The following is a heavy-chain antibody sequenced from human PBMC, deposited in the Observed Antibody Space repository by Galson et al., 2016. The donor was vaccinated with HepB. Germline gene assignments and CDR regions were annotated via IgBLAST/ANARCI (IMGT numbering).Heavy chain of an antibody. Sequence: SETLSLTCTVSGGSMRNYHWSWIRQPPGKGPECIGDMYYSGSPKYNHSLKSRGTMLVDTSKNQFYLKLTSVTAADTAVYYCASERGIAAVGDDPFEIWGQGTMVAVSS. J-gene: IGHJ3*02. V-gene: IGHV4-59*01. CDR3: ASERGIAAVGDDPFEI. CDR2: MYYSGSP. CDR1: GGSMRNYH. D-gene: IGHD6-13*01.